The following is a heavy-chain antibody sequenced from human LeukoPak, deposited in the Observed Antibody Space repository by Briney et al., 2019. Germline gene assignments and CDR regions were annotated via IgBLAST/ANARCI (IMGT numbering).Heavy chain of an antibody. CDR1: GYRFTSHW. Sequence: GESLKISCKGSGYRFTSHWIGWVRQMPGKGLEWMGIIYPGDSDTRYSPSFRGQVTISADKSISTAYLQWSSLKASDTAMYYCARLHKHLWFGELHPWGQGTLVTVSS. D-gene: IGHD3-10*01. CDR3: ARLHKHLWFGELHP. CDR2: IYPGDSDT. V-gene: IGHV5-51*01. J-gene: IGHJ5*02.